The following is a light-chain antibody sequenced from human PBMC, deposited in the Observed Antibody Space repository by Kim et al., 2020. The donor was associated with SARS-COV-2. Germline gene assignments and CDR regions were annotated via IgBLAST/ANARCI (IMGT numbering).Light chain of an antibody. V-gene: IGKV3-20*01. CDR2: GAS. Sequence: GTLSVAPGEGANLSCRASQSVSSSYLAWYQQKPGQAPRLLIYGASTRATCIPDRFSGSGSGTDFTLTISRLEPEDFAVYYFQQTDTFGQGTKLEI. CDR1: QSVSSSY. CDR3: QQTDT. J-gene: IGKJ2*01.